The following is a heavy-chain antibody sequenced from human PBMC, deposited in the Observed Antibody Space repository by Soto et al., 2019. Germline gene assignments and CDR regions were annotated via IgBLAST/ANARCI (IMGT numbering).Heavy chain of an antibody. D-gene: IGHD1-1*01. Sequence: PGESLKISCKGSGYSFTSYWIGWVRQMPGKGLEWMGIIYPGDSDTRYSPSFQGQVTISADKSISTAYLQWSSLKASDTAMYYCARRTHPPNNHGYYYYGMDVWGKGTTVTVPS. CDR1: GYSFTSYW. J-gene: IGHJ6*04. V-gene: IGHV5-51*01. CDR3: ARRTHPPNNHGYYYYGMDV. CDR2: IYPGDSDT.